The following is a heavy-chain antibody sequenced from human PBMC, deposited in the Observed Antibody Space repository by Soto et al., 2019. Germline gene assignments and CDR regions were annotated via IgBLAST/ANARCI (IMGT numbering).Heavy chain of an antibody. CDR2: IYYSGST. J-gene: IGHJ4*02. CDR1: GGSISSYY. D-gene: IGHD4-17*01. V-gene: IGHV4-59*12. CDR3: VRDNYGDYDY. Sequence: SETLSLTCTVSGGSISSYYWTWIRQPPGKGLEWIGYIYYSGSTNYNPSLRSRVTMSVDTSKNQFSLKLSSVTAADTAVYFCVRDNYGDYDYWGQGTLVTVSS.